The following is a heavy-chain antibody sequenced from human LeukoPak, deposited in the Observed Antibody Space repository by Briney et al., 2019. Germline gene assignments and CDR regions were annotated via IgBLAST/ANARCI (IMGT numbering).Heavy chain of an antibody. Sequence: GGSLRLSCAASGFTFSSYEMNWVRQAPGKGLEWASYISSSGSTIYYADSVKGRFTISRDNAKNSLYLQMNSLRAEDTAVYYCARDRGLLMDVWGKGTTVTVSS. CDR3: ARDRGLLMDV. CDR2: ISSSGSTI. D-gene: IGHD1-26*01. CDR1: GFTFSSYE. V-gene: IGHV3-48*03. J-gene: IGHJ6*03.